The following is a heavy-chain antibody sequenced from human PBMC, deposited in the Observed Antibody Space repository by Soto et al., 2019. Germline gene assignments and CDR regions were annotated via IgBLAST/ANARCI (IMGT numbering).Heavy chain of an antibody. V-gene: IGHV4-30-4*01. D-gene: IGHD3-10*01. Sequence: QVQLQESGPRLVKPSQTLSLTCTVSGGSVITGRYYWSWIRQPPGNVLEWIGYISYTGSTYYNPSLKCRVTIPRDTSKRQFSLKLTSVTAADTAYYDCASHFVESSCAYFDYWGQGTLVPVSS. CDR1: GGSVITGRYY. J-gene: IGHJ4*02. CDR2: ISYTGST. CDR3: ASHFVESSCAYFDY.